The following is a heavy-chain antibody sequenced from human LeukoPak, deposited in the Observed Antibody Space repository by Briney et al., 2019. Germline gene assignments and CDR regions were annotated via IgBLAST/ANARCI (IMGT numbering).Heavy chain of an antibody. D-gene: IGHD3-3*01. CDR3: AKGLLDYDFWSGYFPHFDY. CDR1: GFTFSSYG. V-gene: IGHV3-30*02. Sequence: GGSLLLSCAASGFTFSSYGMHWVRQAPGKGLEWVAFIRYDGSNKYYADSVKGRFTISRDNSKNTLYLQMNSLRAEDTAVYYCAKGLLDYDFWSGYFPHFDYWGQGTLVTVSS. CDR2: IRYDGSNK. J-gene: IGHJ4*02.